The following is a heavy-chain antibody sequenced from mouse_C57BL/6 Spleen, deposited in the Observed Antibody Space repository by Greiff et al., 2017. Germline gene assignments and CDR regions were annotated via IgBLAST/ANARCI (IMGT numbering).Heavy chain of an antibody. CDR3: TGRYYYGSSLDY. V-gene: IGHV6-6*01. D-gene: IGHD1-1*01. CDR1: GFTFSDAW. J-gene: IGHJ2*01. Sequence: EVQVVESGGGLVQPGGSMKLSCAASGFTFSDAWMDWVRQSPGKGLEWIAEISPNANNHASYYALSVKGRFTISRDDSKSSVDLQMNSLRAEDTGIDDCTGRYYYGSSLDYWGQGTTLTVSS. CDR2: ISPNANNHAS.